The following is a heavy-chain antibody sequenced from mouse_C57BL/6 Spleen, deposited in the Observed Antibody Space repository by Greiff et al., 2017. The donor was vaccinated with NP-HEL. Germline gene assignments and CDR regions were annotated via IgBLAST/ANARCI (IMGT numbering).Heavy chain of an antibody. CDR3: ARDDYDPFDY. CDR2: ISSGSSTI. V-gene: IGHV5-17*01. D-gene: IGHD2-4*01. CDR1: GFTFSDYG. J-gene: IGHJ2*01. Sequence: EVHLVESGGGLVKPGGSLKLSCAASGFTFSDYGMHWVRQAPAKGLEWVAYISSGSSTIYYADTVKGRFTISRDNAKNTLFLQMTSLRSEDTAMYYCARDDYDPFDYWGQGTTLTVSS.